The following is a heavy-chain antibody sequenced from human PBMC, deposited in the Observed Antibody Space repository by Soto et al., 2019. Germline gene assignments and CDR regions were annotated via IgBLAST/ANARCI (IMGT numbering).Heavy chain of an antibody. CDR1: GGSISTADYY. Sequence: QVQLHESGPGLVRPSQTLSLTCNVSGGSISTADYYWSWIRQPPGKGLEWIGYIYYRGSTYYNPSLESRVATSRDTTKNQFYLNLTSVTAADTAVYFCVSDYDSGGYIGYWGQGTLVTVSS. V-gene: IGHV4-30-4*01. D-gene: IGHD3-22*01. CDR3: VSDYDSGGYIGY. CDR2: IYYRGST. J-gene: IGHJ4*02.